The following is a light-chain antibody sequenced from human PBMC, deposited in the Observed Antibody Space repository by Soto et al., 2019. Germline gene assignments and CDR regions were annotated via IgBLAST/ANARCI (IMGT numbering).Light chain of an antibody. CDR1: SNDVGGFDY. J-gene: IGLJ3*02. CDR3: CSYAGPYTWV. V-gene: IGLV2-11*01. CDR2: DVR. Sequence: QSVLTQPRSVSGSPGQSVTISCIGSSNDVGGFDYVSWYQQYPGKAPKLILYDVRKRPSGVPGRFSGSKSGNTASLTLSALQAEDEADYYCCSYAGPYTWVFGGGTKVTVL.